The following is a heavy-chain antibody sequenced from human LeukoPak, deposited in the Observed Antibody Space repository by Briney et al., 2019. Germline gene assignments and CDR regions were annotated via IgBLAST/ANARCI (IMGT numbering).Heavy chain of an antibody. Sequence: GGSLRLSCAASGFTFSSYAMHWVRQAPGKGLEWVAVTSYDGSNKYYADSVKGRLTISRDNSKNTLYLQMNSLRAEDTAVYYCARDYTGIYYDSSGYPDYWGQGTLVTVSS. CDR2: TSYDGSNK. J-gene: IGHJ4*02. V-gene: IGHV3-30*01. CDR3: ARDYTGIYYDSSGYPDY. D-gene: IGHD3-22*01. CDR1: GFTFSSYA.